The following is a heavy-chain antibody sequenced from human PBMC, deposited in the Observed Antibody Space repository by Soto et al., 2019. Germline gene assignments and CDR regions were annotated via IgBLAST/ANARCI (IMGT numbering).Heavy chain of an antibody. CDR1: GGSISSSSYY. CDR2: IYYSGST. Sequence: SETLSLTCTVSGGSISSSSYYWGWIRQPPGKGLEWIGSIYYSGSTYYNPSLKSRVTISVDTSKNQFSLKLSSVTAADTAVYYCARHVRDGYNYAYGMDVWGQGTTVTVSS. J-gene: IGHJ6*02. V-gene: IGHV4-39*01. CDR3: ARHVRDGYNYAYGMDV. D-gene: IGHD5-12*01.